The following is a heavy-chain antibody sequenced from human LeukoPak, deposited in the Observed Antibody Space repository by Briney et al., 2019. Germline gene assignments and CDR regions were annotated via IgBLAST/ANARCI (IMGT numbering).Heavy chain of an antibody. CDR1: GFTFSSYA. CDR3: AKREPYYYGSGSYARFDY. D-gene: IGHD3-10*01. V-gene: IGHV3-23*01. Sequence: GGSLRLSCAASGFTFSSYAMSWVRQAPGKGLEWVSAISGSGGSTYYADSVKGRFTISGDNSKNTLYLQMNSLRAEDTAVYYCAKREPYYYGSGSYARFDYWGQGTLVTVSS. CDR2: ISGSGGST. J-gene: IGHJ4*02.